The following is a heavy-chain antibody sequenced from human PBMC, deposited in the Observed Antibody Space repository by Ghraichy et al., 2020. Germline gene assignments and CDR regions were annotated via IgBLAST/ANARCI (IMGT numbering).Heavy chain of an antibody. D-gene: IGHD1-26*01. CDR3: ARGRGSYSFGMDV. CDR2: INHSGST. V-gene: IGHV4-34*01. CDR1: GGSFSGYY. Sequence: SETLSLTCAVYGGSFSGYYWSWIRQPPGKGLEWIGEINHSGSTNYNPSLKSRVTISVDTSKNQFSLKLSSVTAADTAVYYCARGRGSYSFGMDVWGQGTTVTVSS. J-gene: IGHJ6*02.